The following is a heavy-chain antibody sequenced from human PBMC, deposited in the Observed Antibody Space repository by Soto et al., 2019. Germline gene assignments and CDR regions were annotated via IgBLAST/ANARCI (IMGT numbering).Heavy chain of an antibody. V-gene: IGHV1-18*04. CDR3: ARRAETNGWNGFGADKYYFDF. J-gene: IGHJ4*02. CDR1: GYTFTSYG. Sequence: ALVKVSCKASGYTFTSYGISWVRQAPGQGLEWMGWISAYNGNTNYAQKLQGRVTMTTDTSTSTAHMELSSLRSEDTAVYYCARRAETNGWNGFGADKYYFDFWGQGTLVTVSS. D-gene: IGHD1-1*01. CDR2: ISAYNGNT.